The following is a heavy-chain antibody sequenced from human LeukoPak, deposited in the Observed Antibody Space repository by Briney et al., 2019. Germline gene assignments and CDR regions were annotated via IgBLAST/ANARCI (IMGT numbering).Heavy chain of an antibody. D-gene: IGHD3-3*01. J-gene: IGHJ6*03. CDR1: GFTFSSYA. CDR2: ISYDGSNK. V-gene: IGHV3-30*04. CDR3: ARGGNDFRSGYRRGYMDV. Sequence: GGSLRLSCAASGFTFSSYAMHWVRQAPGKGLEWVAVISYDGSNKYYADSVKGRFTISRDNSKNTLYLQMNSLRAEDTAVYYCARGGNDFRSGYRRGYMDVWGKGTTVTVSS.